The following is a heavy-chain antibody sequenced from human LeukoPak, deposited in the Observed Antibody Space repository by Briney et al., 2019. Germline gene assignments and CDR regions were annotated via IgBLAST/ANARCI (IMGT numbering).Heavy chain of an antibody. CDR3: ARGHSSSSDY. CDR2: INPNSGGT. D-gene: IGHD6-6*01. V-gene: IGHV1-2*02. CDR1: GYSFAGDY. J-gene: IGHJ4*02. Sequence: ASMRCACGASGYSFAGDYMHWVRQASEQGLEWMGWINPNSGGTNYAQKFQGRVTMTRDTSISTAYMELSRLRSDDTAVYYCARGHSSSSDYWGQGTLVTVSS.